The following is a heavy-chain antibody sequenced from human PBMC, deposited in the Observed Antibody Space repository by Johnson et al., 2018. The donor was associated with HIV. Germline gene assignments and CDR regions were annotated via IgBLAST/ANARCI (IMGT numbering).Heavy chain of an antibody. CDR3: AKVHIAARWSDAFDI. D-gene: IGHD6-6*01. CDR2: IRYDESNE. V-gene: IGHV3-30*02. Sequence: QVQLVESGGGVVQPGGSLRLSCAASGFTFSNYGMYWVRQAPGKGLEWVAFIRYDESNEYYADSVKGRFTISRDNSKNTLYLQMSGLRVEDTALYYCAKVHIAARWSDAFDIWGQGTMVTVSS. J-gene: IGHJ3*02. CDR1: GFTFSNYG.